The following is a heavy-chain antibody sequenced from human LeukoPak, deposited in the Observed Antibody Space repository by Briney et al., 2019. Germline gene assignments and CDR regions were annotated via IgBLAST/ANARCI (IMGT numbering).Heavy chain of an antibody. V-gene: IGHV1-8*01. Sequence: ASVKVSCKASGYTFTSYDINWVRQAPGQGLEWMGWMNPNSGNTGYAQKFQGRVTMTRNTSISTAYMELSSLRSEDTAVYYCARAGFSGSYLDYWGQGTLVTVSS. CDR2: MNPNSGNT. CDR1: GYTFTSYD. D-gene: IGHD1-26*01. J-gene: IGHJ4*02. CDR3: ARAGFSGSYLDY.